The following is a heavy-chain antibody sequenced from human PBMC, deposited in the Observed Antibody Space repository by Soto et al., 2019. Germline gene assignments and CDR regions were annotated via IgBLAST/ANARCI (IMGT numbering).Heavy chain of an antibody. V-gene: IGHV3-23*01. Sequence: PGGSLRLSCAASGFTFSSYAMSWVRQDPGKGLEWVSAISGSGGSTYYADSVKGRFTISRDNSKNTLYLQMNSLRAEDTAVYYCAKTYCTNGVCYTGQYYYYYYGMDVWGQGTTVTVYS. D-gene: IGHD2-8*01. CDR3: AKTYCTNGVCYTGQYYYYYYGMDV. CDR1: GFTFSSYA. CDR2: ISGSGGST. J-gene: IGHJ6*02.